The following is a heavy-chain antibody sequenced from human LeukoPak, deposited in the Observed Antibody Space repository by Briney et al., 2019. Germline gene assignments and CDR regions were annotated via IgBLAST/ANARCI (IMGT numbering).Heavy chain of an antibody. CDR3: ARGSRVTMVPSYY. V-gene: IGHV1-69*05. D-gene: IGHD3-10*01. CDR1: GGTFSSYA. Sequence: GASVKVSCKASGGTFSSYAISWVRQAPGQGLEWMGGIIPIFGTANYAQKFQGRVTITTDESTSTAYMELSSLRSEDTAVYYCARGSRVTMVPSYYWGQGTLVTVSS. J-gene: IGHJ4*02. CDR2: IIPIFGTA.